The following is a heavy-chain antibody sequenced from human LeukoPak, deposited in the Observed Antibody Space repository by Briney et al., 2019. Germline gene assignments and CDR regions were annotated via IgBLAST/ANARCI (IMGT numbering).Heavy chain of an antibody. CDR1: GVTFSNYG. J-gene: IGHJ3*02. Sequence: GGSLRLSCAASGVTFSNYGMHWVRQAPGKGLEWVAVIWYDGSNKYYADSVKGRFTISRDNSKNTLFLQMNSLRADDTAVYYCARAGSGSHPKELGAFDIWGQGTMVTVSS. CDR3: ARAGSGSHPKELGAFDI. V-gene: IGHV3-33*08. CDR2: IWYDGSNK. D-gene: IGHD1-26*01.